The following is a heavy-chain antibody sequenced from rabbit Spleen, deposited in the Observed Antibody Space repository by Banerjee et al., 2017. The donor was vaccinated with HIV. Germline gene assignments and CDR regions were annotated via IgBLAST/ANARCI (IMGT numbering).Heavy chain of an antibody. J-gene: IGHJ6*01. D-gene: IGHD8-1*01. CDR3: ARDTGSSFSSYGMDL. CDR1: GFSFSSTYY. Sequence: QSLEESGGGLVQPEGSLTLTCTASGFSFSSTYYMCWVRKAPGKGLEWIGCIYTIGGNKYVASCYNVRFTISKTSSTTVDLKMTSLTAADTATYFCARDTGSSFSSYGMDLWGPGTLVPVS. V-gene: IGHV1S40*01. CDR2: IYTIGGNK.